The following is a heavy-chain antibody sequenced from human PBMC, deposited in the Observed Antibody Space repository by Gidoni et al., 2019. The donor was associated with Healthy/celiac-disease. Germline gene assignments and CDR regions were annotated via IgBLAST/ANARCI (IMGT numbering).Heavy chain of an antibody. Sequence: VQLVDSGGALVKPGGSLRLSCAASGFTFSDYYMRWIRQAPGKGLEWVSYISSSSSYTNYADSVKGRFTISRDNAKNSLYLQMNSLRAEDTAVYYCARESVGTPFDYWGQGTLVTVSS. V-gene: IGHV3-11*05. CDR3: ARESVGTPFDY. D-gene: IGHD1-1*01. CDR2: ISSSSSYT. CDR1: GFTFSDYY. J-gene: IGHJ4*02.